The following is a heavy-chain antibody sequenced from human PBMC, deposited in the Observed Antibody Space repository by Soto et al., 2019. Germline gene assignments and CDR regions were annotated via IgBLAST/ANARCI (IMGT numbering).Heavy chain of an antibody. CDR1: GFTFSSYA. Sequence: GGSLRLSCAASGFTFSSYAMSWVRQAPGKGLEWVSAISGSGGSTYYADSVKGRFTISRDNSKNTLYLQMNSLRAEDTAVYYCAKDGRYYYDSSGPSGYFEYCGQGTLVTVS. V-gene: IGHV3-23*01. D-gene: IGHD3-22*01. CDR3: AKDGRYYYDSSGPSGYFEY. J-gene: IGHJ4*02. CDR2: ISGSGGST.